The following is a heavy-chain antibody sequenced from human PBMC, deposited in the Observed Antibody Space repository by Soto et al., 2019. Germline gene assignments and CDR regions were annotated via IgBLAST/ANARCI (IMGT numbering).Heavy chain of an antibody. CDR1: GFSFASFA. Sequence: WSLRLSCTTSGFSFASFAMTWVRQAPGKGLEWVATISGSDGKTYYADSVKGRFSISRDTSRNTLYLQMNSLRADETAIYYCAKWSYLDYWGQGTRVTVYS. D-gene: IGHD3-3*01. CDR2: ISGSDGKT. CDR3: AKWSYLDY. V-gene: IGHV3-23*01. J-gene: IGHJ4*02.